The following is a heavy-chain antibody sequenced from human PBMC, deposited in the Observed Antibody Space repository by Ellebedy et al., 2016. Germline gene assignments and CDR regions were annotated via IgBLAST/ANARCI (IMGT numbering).Heavy chain of an antibody. J-gene: IGHJ3*01. V-gene: IGHV4-59*01. CDR3: AKWNGDWNAYDV. D-gene: IGHD1-1*01. Sequence: SETLSLTCSVSGVSLSSDYWNWIRRPPGKGLEWIGYVFHTGTTNYSPSLKSRVTMSVDTSKSQFSLGLTSVTAADTAVYYCAKWNGDWNAYDVWGQGTMVTVSS. CDR2: VFHTGTT. CDR1: GVSLSSDY.